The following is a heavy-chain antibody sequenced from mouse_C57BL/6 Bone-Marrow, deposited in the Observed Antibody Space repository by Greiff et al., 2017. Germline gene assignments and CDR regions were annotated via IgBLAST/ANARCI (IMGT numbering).Heavy chain of an antibody. CDR3: PRSEGNYYGSSNYAMDY. CDR1: GYSITSDY. D-gene: IGHD1-1*01. J-gene: IGHJ4*01. Sequence: DVMLVESGPGLAKPSQTLSLTCSVTGYSITSDYWNWIRKFPGNKLEYMGYISYSGSTYYNPSLKSRISITRDTSKNQYYLQLNSVTTEDTATYYCPRSEGNYYGSSNYAMDYWGQGTSVTVSS. CDR2: ISYSGST. V-gene: IGHV3-8*01.